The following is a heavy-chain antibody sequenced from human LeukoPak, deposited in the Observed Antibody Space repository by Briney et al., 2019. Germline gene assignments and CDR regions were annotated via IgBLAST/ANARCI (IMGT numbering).Heavy chain of an antibody. CDR3: ARDQNIPASGRSWFDP. V-gene: IGHV1-2*06. J-gene: IGHJ5*02. CDR2: IIPNSGDA. Sequence: ASVTVSCKASGYNFTAYYIHWVRQAPGQEIEWMGRIIPNSGDANYGPEFRGRVTMTRDTSISIVYMDLTRLRFDDTAVYYCARDQNIPASGRSWFDPWGQGTLVVVSS. CDR1: GYNFTAYY. D-gene: IGHD6-13*01.